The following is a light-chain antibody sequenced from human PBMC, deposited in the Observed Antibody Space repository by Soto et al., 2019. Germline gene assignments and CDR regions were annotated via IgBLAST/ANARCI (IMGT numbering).Light chain of an antibody. CDR2: SAS. J-gene: IGKJ3*01. Sequence: DIQMTQSPSSVSASVGDRVTITCRASQGISSWLAWHQQKPGKAPNLLIYSASTLYSGVPSRFSGSGSGTDFTLTISSLQPEDVATYFCQQASSFPLTFGPGTKVDLK. V-gene: IGKV1-12*01. CDR3: QQASSFPLT. CDR1: QGISSW.